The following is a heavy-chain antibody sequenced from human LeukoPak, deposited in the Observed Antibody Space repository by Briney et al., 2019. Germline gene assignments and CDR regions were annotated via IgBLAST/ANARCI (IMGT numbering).Heavy chain of an antibody. J-gene: IGHJ4*02. V-gene: IGHV4-59*01. Sequence: SETLSLTCAVYGVSFSGYDWSWIRQPPGKGLEWIGYICYSGSTNYNPSLKSRVTISVDTSKNQFSLKLSSVTAADTAVYYCARGGMTTVVYDYWGQGTLVTVSS. D-gene: IGHD4-23*01. CDR1: GVSFSGYD. CDR3: ARGGMTTVVYDY. CDR2: ICYSGST.